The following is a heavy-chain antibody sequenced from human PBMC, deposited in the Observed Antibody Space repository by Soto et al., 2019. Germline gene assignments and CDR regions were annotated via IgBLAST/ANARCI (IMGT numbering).Heavy chain of an antibody. J-gene: IGHJ4*02. D-gene: IGHD2-2*01. Sequence: GGSLRLSCAASGFSFSSYSLNWVRQAPGKGLEWVSYISGGSDTIHYAGSVKGRFTTSRDNAKNSLYLQMNSLRDEDTAVYYCARDKADRYCISTSCFSPLDYWGQGTLVTVSS. CDR3: ARDKADRYCISTSCFSPLDY. V-gene: IGHV3-48*02. CDR2: ISGGSDTI. CDR1: GFSFSSYS.